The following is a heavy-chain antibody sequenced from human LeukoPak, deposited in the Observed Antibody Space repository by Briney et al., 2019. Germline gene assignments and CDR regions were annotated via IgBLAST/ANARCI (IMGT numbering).Heavy chain of an antibody. J-gene: IGHJ4*02. CDR3: AREGPLFVLDY. CDR1: GYRFTSYD. Sequence: ASVKVSCKTSGYRFTSYDISWARQAAGQGRQWMGRMTPSSGSAEYAQRFQGRVTLTRDTASGTAYLELRSLSADDTAIYYCAREGPLFVLDYWGQGTRVAVSS. V-gene: IGHV1-8*01. D-gene: IGHD6-6*01. CDR2: MTPSSGSA.